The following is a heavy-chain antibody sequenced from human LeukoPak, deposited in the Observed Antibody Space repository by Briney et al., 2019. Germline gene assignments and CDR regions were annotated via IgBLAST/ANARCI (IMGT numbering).Heavy chain of an antibody. CDR2: ISSSGSTI. CDR1: GFTVSSNY. J-gene: IGHJ6*02. V-gene: IGHV3-11*01. Sequence: PGGSLRLSCAASGFTVSSNYMSWVRQAPGKGLEWVSYISSSGSTIYYADSVKGRFTISRDNAKNSLYLQMNSLRAEDTAVYYCARSDRGSGWYGFYYGMDVWGQGTTVTVSS. D-gene: IGHD6-19*01. CDR3: ARSDRGSGWYGFYYGMDV.